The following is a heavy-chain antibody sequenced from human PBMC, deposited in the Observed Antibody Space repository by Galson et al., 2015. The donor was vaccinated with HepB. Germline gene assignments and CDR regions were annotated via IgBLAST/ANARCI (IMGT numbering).Heavy chain of an antibody. CDR1: GGSISSYY. J-gene: IGHJ4*02. D-gene: IGHD3-16*01. Sequence: TLSLTCTVSGGSISSYYWSWIRQPPGKGLEWIGYIYYSGSTNYNPSLKSRVTISVDTSKNQFSLKLSSVTAADTAVYYCARDGYYDYVLDYWGQGTLVTV. CDR2: IYYSGST. CDR3: ARDGYYDYVLDY. V-gene: IGHV4-59*01.